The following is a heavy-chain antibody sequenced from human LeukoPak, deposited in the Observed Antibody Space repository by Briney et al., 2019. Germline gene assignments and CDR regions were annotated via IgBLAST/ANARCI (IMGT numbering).Heavy chain of an antibody. CDR1: GGSISSSSYY. V-gene: IGHV4-39*01. D-gene: IGHD2-2*01. CDR2: IYYSGNT. J-gene: IGHJ4*02. CDR3: ARHRIPAALASAFDY. Sequence: SETLSLTSTVSGGSISSSSYYWDWIRQPPGKGLEWIGAIYYSGNTNYNPSLKSRVTISVDTSKNQLSLKLSSVTAADTAVYYCARHRIPAALASAFDYWSEGTLVTVSS.